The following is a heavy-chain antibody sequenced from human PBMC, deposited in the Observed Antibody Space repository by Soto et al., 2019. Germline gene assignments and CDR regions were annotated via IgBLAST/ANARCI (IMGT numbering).Heavy chain of an antibody. Sequence: GGSLRLSCAASGFTFSSYAMNWVRQAPGKGLEWVSAICGSGGTTYYADSVKGRFTISRDNSKNTLSLQMNSLRAEDTAVYYCAKGSVSGGTCYSGTDVWGQGTTVTVSS. D-gene: IGHD2-15*01. V-gene: IGHV3-23*01. CDR3: AKGSVSGGTCYSGTDV. CDR1: GFTFSSYA. CDR2: ICGSGGTT. J-gene: IGHJ6*02.